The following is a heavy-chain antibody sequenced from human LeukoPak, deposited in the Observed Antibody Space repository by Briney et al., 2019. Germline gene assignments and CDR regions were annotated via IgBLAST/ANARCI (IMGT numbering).Heavy chain of an antibody. CDR3: ARVFCSSATCQKSFDY. D-gene: IGHD2-2*01. V-gene: IGHV4-61*01. Sequence: TSETLSLTCTVSGGSISSSSYYWSWIRQPPGKGLEWIGYIYYSGSTNYNPSLKSRVTMSLDTSMNQFSLRLNSVTVADTAVYYCARVFCSSATCQKSFDYWGQGTLVTVSS. J-gene: IGHJ4*02. CDR2: IYYSGST. CDR1: GGSISSSSYY.